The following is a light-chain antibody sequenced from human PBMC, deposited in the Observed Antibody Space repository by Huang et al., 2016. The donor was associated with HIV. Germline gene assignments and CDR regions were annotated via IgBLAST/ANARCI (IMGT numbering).Light chain of an antibody. J-gene: IGKJ1*01. CDR3: QQYNNWPRT. Sequence: EIVMTQSPATLSGSPGERATLSCRASQSVSSNLAWYQQKPGQAPRLLSYAASTRATGIPARCSGSGSGTELTLTISSLQSEDFAVYYCQQYNNWPRTFGQGTKVEIK. V-gene: IGKV3-15*01. CDR2: AAS. CDR1: QSVSSN.